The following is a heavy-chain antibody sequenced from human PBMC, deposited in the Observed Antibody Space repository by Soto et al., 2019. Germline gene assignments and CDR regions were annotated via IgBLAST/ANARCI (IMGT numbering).Heavy chain of an antibody. Sequence: QVQLQQWGAGLLKPSETLSLTCAVYGGSFSGYYWSWIRQPPGKGLAWIGEINHSGSTNYNPSHKSRVTISVDTSKNQFSLKLSSVTAADTAVYYFAGRVLYSYYYYMDVWCKWTTVTVA. CDR2: INHSGST. V-gene: IGHV4-34*01. J-gene: IGHJ6*03. CDR1: GGSFSGYY. CDR3: AGRVLYSYYYYMDV.